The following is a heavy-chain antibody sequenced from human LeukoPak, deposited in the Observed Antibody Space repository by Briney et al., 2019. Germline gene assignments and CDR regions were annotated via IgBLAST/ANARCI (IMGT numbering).Heavy chain of an antibody. CDR1: GYTFTRYY. V-gene: IGHV1-46*01. Sequence: ASVKVSCKASGYTFTRYYMHWVRQAPGQGLEWMGIINPSGGSTSYAQKFQGRVTITRDMSTSTVYMELSSLRSEDTAVYYCARDYGVWTAHYATNFDYCGQGTLVTVSS. J-gene: IGHJ4*02. D-gene: IGHD3/OR15-3a*01. CDR3: ARDYGVWTAHYATNFDY. CDR2: INPSGGST.